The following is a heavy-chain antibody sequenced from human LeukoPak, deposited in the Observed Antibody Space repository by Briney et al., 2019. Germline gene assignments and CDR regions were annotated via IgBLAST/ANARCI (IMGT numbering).Heavy chain of an antibody. V-gene: IGHV1-8*02. J-gene: IGHJ4*02. D-gene: IGHD6-19*01. Sequence: GASVKVSCKASGGTFSSYAISWVRQAPGQGLEWMGWMNPNSGNTGYAQKFQGRVTMTRNTSISTAYMELSSLRAEDTAVYYCARVRPDRLVLGGFDYWGQGTLVTVSS. CDR1: GGTFSSYA. CDR2: MNPNSGNT. CDR3: ARVRPDRLVLGGFDY.